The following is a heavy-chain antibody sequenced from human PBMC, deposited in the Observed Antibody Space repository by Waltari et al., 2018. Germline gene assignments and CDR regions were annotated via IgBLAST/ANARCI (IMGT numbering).Heavy chain of an antibody. J-gene: IGHJ6*02. V-gene: IGHV3-33*01. D-gene: IGHD5-12*01. CDR1: GFTFSSYG. CDR2: IWYDGSNK. CDR3: ARERPEISGYDSAYYDGMDV. Sequence: QVQLVESGGGVVQPGRSLRLSCAASGFTFSSYGMHWVRQAPGKGLEVVAVIWYDGSNKYYADSVKGRFTISRDNSKNTLYLQMNSLRAEDTAVYYCARERPEISGYDSAYYDGMDVWGQGTTVTVSS.